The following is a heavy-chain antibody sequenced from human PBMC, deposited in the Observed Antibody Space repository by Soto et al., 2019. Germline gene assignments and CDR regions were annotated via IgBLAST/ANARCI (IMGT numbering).Heavy chain of an antibody. Sequence: QVQLQESGPGLVKLSETLSLTCTVSGGSISSGNYYWSWIRQPPGKGMEWIGFISYSGSTYYNASLKRQVRILVRTSKNKCSRNLKSLTAAATAVYYCATKGTSETGLYYFDYWGQGTRVTVSS. CDR3: ATKGTSETGLYYFDY. V-gene: IGHV4-30-4*01. J-gene: IGHJ4*02. CDR1: GGSISSGNYY. D-gene: IGHD1-7*01. CDR2: ISYSGST.